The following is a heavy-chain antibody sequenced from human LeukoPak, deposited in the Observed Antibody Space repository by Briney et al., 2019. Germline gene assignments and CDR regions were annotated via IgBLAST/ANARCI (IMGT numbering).Heavy chain of an antibody. J-gene: IGHJ4*02. CDR2: ISSSAI. Sequence: PGGSLRLSCAASGFTFSWYSMNWVRQAPGKGLEWVSYISSSAIHYADSVKGRFTISSDDAENSLYLQMNSLRDEDTAVYYCAREHAYAFDHWGQGTPVTVSS. CDR1: GFTFSWYS. CDR3: AREHAYAFDH. D-gene: IGHD4-17*01. V-gene: IGHV3-48*02.